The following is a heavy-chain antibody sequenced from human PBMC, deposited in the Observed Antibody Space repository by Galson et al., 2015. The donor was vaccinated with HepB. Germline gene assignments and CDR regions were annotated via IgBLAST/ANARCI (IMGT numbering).Heavy chain of an antibody. D-gene: IGHD6-19*01. V-gene: IGHV3-15*01. J-gene: IGHJ2*01. CDR1: GFTFSNAW. CDR3: TTYLQWREGDWYFDL. Sequence: SLRLSCAASGFTFSNAWMSWVRQAPGKGLEWVGRIKSKTDGGTTDYAAPVKGRFTISRDDSKNTLYLQMNSLKTEDTAVYYCTTYLQWREGDWYFDLWGRGTLVTVSS. CDR2: IKSKTDGGTT.